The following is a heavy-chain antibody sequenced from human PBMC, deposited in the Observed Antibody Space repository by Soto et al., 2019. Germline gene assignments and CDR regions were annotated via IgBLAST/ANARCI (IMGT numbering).Heavy chain of an antibody. CDR1: GFTFSSYG. Sequence: PGGSLRLSCAASGFTFSSYGMHWVRQAPGKGLEWVAVISYDGSNKYYADSVKGRFTISRDNSKNTLYLQMNSLRAEDTAVYYCARDPRLDFWSGYLDYWGQGTLVTVSS. CDR2: ISYDGSNK. V-gene: IGHV3-30*03. CDR3: ARDPRLDFWSGYLDY. D-gene: IGHD3-3*01. J-gene: IGHJ4*02.